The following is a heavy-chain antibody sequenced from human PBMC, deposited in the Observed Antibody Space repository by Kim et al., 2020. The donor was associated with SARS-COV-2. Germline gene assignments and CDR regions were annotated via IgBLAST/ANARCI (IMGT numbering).Heavy chain of an antibody. D-gene: IGHD6-19*01. Sequence: ASVKVSCKASGYTFTSYGISWVRQAPGQGLEWMGWISAYNGNTNYAQKLQGRVTMTTDTSTSTAYMELRSLRSDDTAVYYCARDLGTVSSGWTYYFDYWGQGTLVTVSS. CDR1: GYTFTSYG. CDR3: ARDLGTVSSGWTYYFDY. V-gene: IGHV1-18*01. CDR2: ISAYNGNT. J-gene: IGHJ4*02.